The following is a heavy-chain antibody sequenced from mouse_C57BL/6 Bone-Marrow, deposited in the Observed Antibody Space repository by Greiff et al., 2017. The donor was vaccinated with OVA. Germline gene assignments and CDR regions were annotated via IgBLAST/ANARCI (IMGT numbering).Heavy chain of an antibody. J-gene: IGHJ2*01. V-gene: IGHV3-1*01. D-gene: IGHD2-2*01. CDR2: ISYSGST. CDR1: GYSITSGYD. Sequence: EVQLQQSGPGMVKPSQSLSLTCTVTGYSITSGYDWHWIRHFPGNKLEWMGYISYSGSTNYNPSLKSRISITHDTSKNHFFLKLNSVTTEDTATYYCARGRVWLRLYFDYWGQGTTLTVSS. CDR3: ARGRVWLRLYFDY.